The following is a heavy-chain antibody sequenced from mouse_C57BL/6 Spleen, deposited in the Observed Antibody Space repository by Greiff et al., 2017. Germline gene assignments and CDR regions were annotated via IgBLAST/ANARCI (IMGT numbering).Heavy chain of an antibody. CDR3: ARGGGLLSFDY. CDR2: ISTYYGDA. D-gene: IGHD2-12*01. CDR1: GYTITDYA. V-gene: IGHV1-67*01. J-gene: IGHJ2*01. Sequence: QVQLQQSGPELVRPGVSVKISCKGSGYTITDYAMHWVKQSHAKSLEWIGVISTYYGDASYNQKFKDKDTMTVDKSSSTAYMELARLTSEDSAVYYCARGGGLLSFDYWGQGTTLTVSS.